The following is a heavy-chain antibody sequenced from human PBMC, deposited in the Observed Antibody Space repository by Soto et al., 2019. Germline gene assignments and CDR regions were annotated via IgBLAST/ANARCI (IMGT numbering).Heavy chain of an antibody. Sequence: PSETLSLTCTVSGASISPGSYYWAWIRQPPGQGLEWIGTIYSGGSAYYNPSLNSRVTMSIDMSKNQFSLKLSSVTAADTAVYYCARAYGGYADYWGQGALVTVSS. CDR3: ARAYGGYADY. D-gene: IGHD5-12*01. CDR1: GASISPGSYY. V-gene: IGHV4-39*07. J-gene: IGHJ4*02. CDR2: IYSGGSA.